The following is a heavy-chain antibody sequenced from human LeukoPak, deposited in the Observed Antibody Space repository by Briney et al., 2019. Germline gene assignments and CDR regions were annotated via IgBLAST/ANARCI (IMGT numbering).Heavy chain of an antibody. CDR1: GFTFSSYW. J-gene: IGHJ4*02. D-gene: IGHD6-19*01. CDR2: INQAGSEK. V-gene: IGHV3-7*05. CDR3: ARESNGWYTHFDY. Sequence: GGSLRLSCTASGFTFSSYWMSWVRQAPGKGLEWVANINQAGSEKYYVDSVKGRFTISGDNAKNSLYLQMNSLRAEDTAVYYCARESNGWYTHFDYWGQGTLVAVSS.